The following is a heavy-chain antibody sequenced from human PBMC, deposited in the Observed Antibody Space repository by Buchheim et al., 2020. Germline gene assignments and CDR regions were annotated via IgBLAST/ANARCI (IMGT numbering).Heavy chain of an antibody. V-gene: IGHV3-11*01. D-gene: IGHD6-6*01. Sequence: QVQLVESGGGLVNPGGSLTLYCAASGFTFSDYYMSWLRQAPGKGLEWISYISSSGNTMYYADSVKGRFTISRDNAKNSLYLQMSSLRAEDTAVYYCARAQGYSSSSSVGYWGQGTL. CDR2: ISSSGNTM. J-gene: IGHJ4*02. CDR3: ARAQGYSSSSSVGY. CDR1: GFTFSDYY.